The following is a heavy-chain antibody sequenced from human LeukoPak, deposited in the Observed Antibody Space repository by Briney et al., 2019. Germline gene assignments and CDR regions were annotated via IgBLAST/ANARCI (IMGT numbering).Heavy chain of an antibody. CDR3: ANLWEMGY. CDR1: GFTFSDYW. J-gene: IGHJ4*02. V-gene: IGHV3-7*01. D-gene: IGHD5-24*01. CDR2: ITQDGSHS. Sequence: GGSLRLSCAASGFTFSDYWMAWVRQAPGKGLEGVANITQDGSHSYYVDSVRGRFTISRDNAKSSLFLQMNSLRVEDTAVYYCANLWEMGYWGQGTLVTVSS.